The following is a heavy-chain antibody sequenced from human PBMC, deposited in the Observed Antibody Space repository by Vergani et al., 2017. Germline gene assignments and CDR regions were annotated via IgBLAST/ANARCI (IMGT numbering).Heavy chain of an antibody. Sequence: QVHLVESGGGVVQPGRSLRLSCVVSGFTSSYYGMHWVRQAPGKGLEWVAVISYDGTQKYYADSVKGRFTISRDNSKSTLYLQMNSLRTEDTAVYYCATKSCGTPGCQIVEFRGWGQGSMVTVSS. CDR1: GFTSSYYG. CDR3: ATKSCGTPGCQIVEFRG. J-gene: IGHJ1*01. D-gene: IGHD1-1*01. V-gene: IGHV3-30*03. CDR2: ISYDGTQK.